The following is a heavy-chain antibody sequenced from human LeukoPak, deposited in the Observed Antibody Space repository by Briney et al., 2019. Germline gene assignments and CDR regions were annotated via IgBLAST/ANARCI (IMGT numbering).Heavy chain of an antibody. CDR3: AKAGQQFVPVGFDY. CDR2: IWVDGSEK. D-gene: IGHD6-6*01. Sequence: GGSLRLSCVAAGFVFDKFAMHWVRQAPGGGPEWVAEIWVDGSEKFYADSVKGRFSVYRDNSNNTLSLQMGGRKAEDTAVYNCAKAGQQFVPVGFDYWGQEPWSPSPQ. CDR1: GFVFDKFA. V-gene: IGHV3-33*06. J-gene: IGHJ4*01.